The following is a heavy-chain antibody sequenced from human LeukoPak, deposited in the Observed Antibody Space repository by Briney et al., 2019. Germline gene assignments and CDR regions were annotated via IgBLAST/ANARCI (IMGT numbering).Heavy chain of an antibody. Sequence: GGSLRLSCAASGFTFSRDSMNWVRQAPGKGLEWVSSISSSSSYIYYADSVKGRFTISRDNAKNSLYLQMNSLRAEDTAVYYCARDLLITIFGVVINDAFDIWGQGTMVTVSS. CDR2: ISSSSSYI. J-gene: IGHJ3*02. V-gene: IGHV3-21*01. CDR1: GFTFSRDS. D-gene: IGHD3-3*01. CDR3: ARDLLITIFGVVINDAFDI.